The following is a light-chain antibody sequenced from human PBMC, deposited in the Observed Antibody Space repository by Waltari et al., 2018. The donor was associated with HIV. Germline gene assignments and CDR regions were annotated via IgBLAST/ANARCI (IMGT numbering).Light chain of an antibody. CDR2: LGS. CDR3: MHGQQTPV. CDR1: QSLLHKNGQNY. V-gene: IGKV2-28*01. J-gene: IGKJ1*01. Sequence: DIAMLQSPDSLAVSPGEPASISCRSSQSLLHKNGQNYLDWYIQRPGQAPELLIYLGSRRASGVPDRIAGSGSGTDFILKISRVEPEDVGVYYCMHGQQTPVFGQGTKVEVK.